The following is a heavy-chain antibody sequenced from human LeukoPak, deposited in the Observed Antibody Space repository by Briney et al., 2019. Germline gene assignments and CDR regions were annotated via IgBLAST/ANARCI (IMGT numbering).Heavy chain of an antibody. D-gene: IGHD1-14*01. CDR1: GGSISSSSYD. V-gene: IGHV4-39*07. J-gene: IGHJ4*02. CDR2: IHYSGST. CDR3: ARVRPRIYFHY. Sequence: SETLSLTCTVSGGSISSSSYDWGWIRQPPGKGLEWIGSIHYSGSTYYNPSLKSRVTMSVDTSKNQFSLKLSSVTAADTAVYYCARVRPRIYFHYWGQATLVTVSS.